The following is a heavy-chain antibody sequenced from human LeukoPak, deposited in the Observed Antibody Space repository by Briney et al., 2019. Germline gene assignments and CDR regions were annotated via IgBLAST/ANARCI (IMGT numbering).Heavy chain of an antibody. CDR1: GGSISSGRYY. J-gene: IGHJ6*03. V-gene: IGHV4-30-2*01. CDR2: IYHSGST. D-gene: IGHD5-12*01. CDR3: ARVPRSLHKATITDYYYYMDV. Sequence: SETLSLTCTVSGGSISSGRYYWSWIRQPPGMGLEWIGFIYHSGSTHYNPSLKSRVTISVDRSKNQFSLKVSSVTAADTAVYYCARVPRSLHKATITDYYYYMDVWGKGTTVTVSS.